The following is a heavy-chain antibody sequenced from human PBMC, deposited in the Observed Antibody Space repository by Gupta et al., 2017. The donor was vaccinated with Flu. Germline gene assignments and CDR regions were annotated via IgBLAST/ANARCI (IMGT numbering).Heavy chain of an antibody. CDR3: AREEGTQQWLVRRWFDP. Sequence: QVQLVQSGAEVKKPGASVKVSCKASGYTFTSYGISWVRQAPGQGLEWMGWISAYNGNTNYAQKLQGRVTMTTDTSTSTAYMELRSLRSEETAVDYCAREEGTQQWLVRRWFDPGGQGTLVTVSS. V-gene: IGHV1-18*01. CDR2: ISAYNGNT. J-gene: IGHJ5*02. CDR1: GYTFTSYG. D-gene: IGHD6-19*01.